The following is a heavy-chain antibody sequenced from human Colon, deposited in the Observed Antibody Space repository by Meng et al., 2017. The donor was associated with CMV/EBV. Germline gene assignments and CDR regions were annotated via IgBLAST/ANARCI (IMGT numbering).Heavy chain of an antibody. CDR3: ARGIKGAAPGIG. CDR2: ISSSSSTI. Sequence: GESLKISCAASGFTFSDYNMNWVRQAPGRGLEWVSYISSSSSTIYYAESVKGRFTISRDNAKNSVHLQMNSLRAEDTAVYYCARGIKGAAPGIGWGQGTLVTVSS. J-gene: IGHJ4*02. V-gene: IGHV3-48*04. CDR1: GFTFSDYN. D-gene: IGHD6-13*01.